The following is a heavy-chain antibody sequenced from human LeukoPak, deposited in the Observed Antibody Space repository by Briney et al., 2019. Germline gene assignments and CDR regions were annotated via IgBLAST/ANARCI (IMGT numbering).Heavy chain of an antibody. D-gene: IGHD3-10*01. CDR3: AKAPLFAAYYYGMDV. J-gene: IGHJ6*02. CDR1: GFTFSSCA. Sequence: PGGSLRLSCAASGFTFSSCAMSWVRQAPGKELEWVSAISGSGGSTYYADSVKGRFTISRGNSKNTLYLQMNSLRAEDTAVYYCAKAPLFAAYYYGMDVWGQGTTDTVSS. CDR2: ISGSGGST. V-gene: IGHV3-23*01.